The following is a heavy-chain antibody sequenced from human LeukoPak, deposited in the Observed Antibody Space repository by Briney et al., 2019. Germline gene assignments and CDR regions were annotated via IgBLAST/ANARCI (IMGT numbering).Heavy chain of an antibody. D-gene: IGHD4-17*01. Sequence: GRSLRLSCAASGFTFSSYGMHWVRQAPGKGLEWVAVIWYDVSNKYYADSVKGRFTISRDNSKNTLYLQMKSLRAEDTTVYYCARDRNSMTTAAAGYWGQGTLVTVSS. V-gene: IGHV3-33*01. CDR3: ARDRNSMTTAAAGY. J-gene: IGHJ4*02. CDR2: IWYDVSNK. CDR1: GFTFSSYG.